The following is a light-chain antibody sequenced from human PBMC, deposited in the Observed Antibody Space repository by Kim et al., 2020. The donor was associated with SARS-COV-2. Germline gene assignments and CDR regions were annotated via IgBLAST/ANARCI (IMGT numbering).Light chain of an antibody. J-gene: IGKJ2*01. Sequence: RATINCKSSQRVLDSSLKKNCLAWYQQKRGQPPKLLIYLASSRESGVPDRFSGSGSGTDFTLTISSLQAEDVAVYYCQQYYSTPNTFGQGTKLEI. CDR2: LAS. V-gene: IGKV4-1*01. CDR3: QQYYSTPNT. CDR1: QRVLDSSLKKNC.